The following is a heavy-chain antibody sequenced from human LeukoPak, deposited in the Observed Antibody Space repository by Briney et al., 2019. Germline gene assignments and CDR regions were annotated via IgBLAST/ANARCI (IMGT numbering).Heavy chain of an antibody. CDR1: GGSISSGGYY. V-gene: IGHV4-31*03. CDR2: IYYSGST. D-gene: IGHD6-13*01. Sequence: SQTLSLTCTVSGGSISSGGYYWSWIRQHPGKGLEWIGYIYYSGSTYYNPSLKSRVTISVDTSKNQFSLKLSSVTAADTAVYYCAREPSSWSPSYYYYYGMDVWGQGTTVTVSS. J-gene: IGHJ6*02. CDR3: AREPSSWSPSYYYYYGMDV.